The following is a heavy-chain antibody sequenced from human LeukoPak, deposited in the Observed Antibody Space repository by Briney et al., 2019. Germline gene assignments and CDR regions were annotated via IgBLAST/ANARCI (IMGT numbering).Heavy chain of an antibody. Sequence: GGSLRLSCAASGFTFSSYSMNWVRQAPGKGLEWVSSISSRSSYIYYADSVKGRFTISRDNAKNSLYLQMNSLRAEDAAVYYCVKWLGTDYWGQGTLVTVSS. V-gene: IGHV3-21*01. D-gene: IGHD5-12*01. CDR1: GFTFSSYS. CDR3: VKWLGTDY. CDR2: ISSRSSYI. J-gene: IGHJ4*02.